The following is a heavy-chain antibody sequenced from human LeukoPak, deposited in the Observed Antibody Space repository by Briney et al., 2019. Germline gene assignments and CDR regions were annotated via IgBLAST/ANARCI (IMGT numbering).Heavy chain of an antibody. J-gene: IGHJ4*02. CDR2: IYYSGST. CDR1: GGSISSGDYY. D-gene: IGHD5-18*01. V-gene: IGHV4-30-4*01. Sequence: PSETLSLTCTVSGGSISSGDYYWSWIRQPPGKGLEWIGYIYYSGSTYYNPSLKSRVTISVDTSKNQFSLKLSSVTAADTAVYYCAIHTAMAYYFDYWGQGTLVTVSS. CDR3: AIHTAMAYYFDY.